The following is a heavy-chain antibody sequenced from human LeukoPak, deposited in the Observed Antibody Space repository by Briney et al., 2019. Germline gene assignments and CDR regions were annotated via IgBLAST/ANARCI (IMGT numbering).Heavy chain of an antibody. J-gene: IGHJ5*02. V-gene: IGHV3-23*01. CDR3: AKKSAMGWFDP. CDR2: ISGSGGST. Sequence: GGSLRLSCAASGFTFNTYGMSWVRQAPGKGLEWVSGISGSGGSTYYADSVKGRFTISRDNSKNTLYLQMNSLRAEDTAVYYCAKKSAMGWFDPWGQGTLVTVSS. D-gene: IGHD2-2*01. CDR1: GFTFNTYG.